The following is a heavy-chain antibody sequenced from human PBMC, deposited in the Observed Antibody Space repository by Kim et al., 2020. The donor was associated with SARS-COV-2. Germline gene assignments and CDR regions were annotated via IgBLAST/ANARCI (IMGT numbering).Heavy chain of an antibody. CDR1: GFTFSSYE. V-gene: IGHV3-48*03. Sequence: GGSLRLSCAASGFTFSSYEMNWVRQAPGKGLEWVSYISSSGSTIYYADSVKGRFTISRDNAKNSLYLQMNSLRAEDTAVYYCAVCGGVPCHWFDPWGQGTLVTVSS. CDR2: ISSSGSTI. J-gene: IGHJ5*02. CDR3: AVCGGVPCHWFDP. D-gene: IGHD2-21*01.